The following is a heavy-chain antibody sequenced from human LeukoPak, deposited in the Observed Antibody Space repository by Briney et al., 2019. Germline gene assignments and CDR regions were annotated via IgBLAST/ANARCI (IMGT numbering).Heavy chain of an antibody. Sequence: PGGSLRLSCAASGFTFSSYSMNWVRQAPGKGLEWVSSISSSSSYIYYADSVKGRFTISRDNAKNSLYLQMNSLRAEDTAVYYCARDGGAFWSGYSYYFDYWGQGTLVTVSS. CDR3: ARDGGAFWSGYSYYFDY. CDR2: ISSSSSYI. J-gene: IGHJ4*02. CDR1: GFTFSSYS. D-gene: IGHD3-3*01. V-gene: IGHV3-21*01.